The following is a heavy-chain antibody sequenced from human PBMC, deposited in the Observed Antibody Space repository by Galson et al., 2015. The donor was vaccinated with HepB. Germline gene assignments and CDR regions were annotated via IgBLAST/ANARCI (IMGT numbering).Heavy chain of an antibody. CDR2: INQDGSEK. Sequence: SLRLSCADSHLVLGDYWMSWVRQAPGKGLEWVACINQDGSEKNYVDSVKGRFTISRDNAKNSLFLQMNTLTVEDTAVYYWARDARHRPILFDPWGQGTLVTVSS. V-gene: IGHV3-7*03. CDR1: HLVLGDYW. CDR3: ARDARHRPILFDP. J-gene: IGHJ5*02. D-gene: IGHD3-3*01.